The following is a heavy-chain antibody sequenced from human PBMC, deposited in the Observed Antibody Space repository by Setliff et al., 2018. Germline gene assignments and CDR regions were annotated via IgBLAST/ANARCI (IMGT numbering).Heavy chain of an antibody. J-gene: IGHJ6*03. CDR2: TYYNGDA. CDR3: ARHVGSRGRGYNYYYYMDV. CDR1: GGSLRGNAIF. V-gene: IGHV4-39*01. D-gene: IGHD3-10*01. Sequence: SQTLSLTCTVSGGSLRGNAIFWGWIRQPPGKGLVWIGCTYYNGDAYYNPSLKSRVTMSVDTSRNQFSLKLSPVTAADTAVYYCARHVGSRGRGYNYYYYMDVWGKGTTVTVSS.